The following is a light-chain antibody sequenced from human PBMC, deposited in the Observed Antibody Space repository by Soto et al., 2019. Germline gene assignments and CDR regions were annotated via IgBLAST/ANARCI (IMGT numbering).Light chain of an antibody. Sequence: QSALTQPASVSESPGQSITISCTGTSSDVGSYNLVSWYQHHPGKAPKLMIYEGSKRPSGVSDRFSGSKSGNTASLTVSGLQAEDEADYYCCSYADSRTFVVFGGGTKLTVL. CDR3: CSYADSRTFVV. J-gene: IGLJ2*01. CDR1: SSDVGSYNL. V-gene: IGLV2-23*01. CDR2: EGS.